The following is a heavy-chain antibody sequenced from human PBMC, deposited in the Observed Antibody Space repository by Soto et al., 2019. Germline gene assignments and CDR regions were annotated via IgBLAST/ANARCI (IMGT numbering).Heavy chain of an antibody. CDR1: GFTFSSYA. J-gene: IGHJ6*02. CDR2: ISGSGGST. Sequence: LRLSCAASGFTFSSYAMSWVRQAPGKGLEWVSAISGSGGSTYYADSVKGRFTISRDNSKNTLYLQMNSLRAEDTAVYYCAKGDYDFWSGTMDVWGQGTTVTVSS. CDR3: AKGDYDFWSGTMDV. V-gene: IGHV3-23*01. D-gene: IGHD3-3*01.